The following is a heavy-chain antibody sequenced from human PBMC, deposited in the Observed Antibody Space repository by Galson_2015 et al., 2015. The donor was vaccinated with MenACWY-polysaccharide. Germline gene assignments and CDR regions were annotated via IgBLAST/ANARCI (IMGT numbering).Heavy chain of an antibody. J-gene: IGHJ5*02. D-gene: IGHD4-17*01. CDR3: VKSDRDYDDSYNWFDP. Sequence: LSFSYSFFPFLLSFLPFFLLVSGKGLEWVAVISYDGSDKYYADSVKGRITISRDNSKDTLYLQINSLRVEDTALYYCVKSDRDYDDSYNWFDPWGQGTLVTVSS. V-gene: IGHV3-30*18. CDR2: ISYDGSDK. CDR1: FFPFLLSF.